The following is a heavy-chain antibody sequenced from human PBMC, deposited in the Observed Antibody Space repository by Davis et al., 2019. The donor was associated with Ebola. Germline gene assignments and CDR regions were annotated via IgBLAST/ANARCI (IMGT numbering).Heavy chain of an antibody. CDR3: ARGFSSGIFDN. Sequence: PGGSLRLSCAASGFTFSNYWMTWVRQAPGKGLEWVANIKQDGSEKYYVDSVRGRFTVSRDNAKNSVYLQMNSLRDEDTAMYYCARGFSSGIFDNWGQGTLVTVSS. CDR1: GFTFSNYW. V-gene: IGHV3-7*01. CDR2: IKQDGSEK. D-gene: IGHD5-18*01. J-gene: IGHJ4*02.